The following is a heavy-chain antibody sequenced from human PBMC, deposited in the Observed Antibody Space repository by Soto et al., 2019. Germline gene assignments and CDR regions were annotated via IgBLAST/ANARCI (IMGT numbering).Heavy chain of an antibody. D-gene: IGHD3-16*01. CDR3: AMVDVYVTPSPQDV. CDR2: INAYNGNT. J-gene: IGHJ6*02. V-gene: IGHV1-18*01. CDR1: GYTFTSYG. Sequence: ASVKVYCKASGYTFTSYGISWVRQAPGQGLEWMGWINAYNGNTNYAQNLQGRLTLTTDTSTTTAYMELGSLRSNDTAIYYCAMVDVYVTPSPQDVWGQGTTVTVAS.